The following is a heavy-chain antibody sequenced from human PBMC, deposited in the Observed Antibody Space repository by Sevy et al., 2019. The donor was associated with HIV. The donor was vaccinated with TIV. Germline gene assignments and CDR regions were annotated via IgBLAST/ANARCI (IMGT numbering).Heavy chain of an antibody. CDR1: GFTFSSYW. CDR2: INSDGSST. Sequence: GGSLRLSCAASGFTFSSYWMHWVRQAPGKGLVWVSRINSDGSSTSYADSVKGRFTISRDNAKNTLYLQMNSLRAEDTAVYYCARGSDHGDGGHCDPWGQGTLVTVSS. V-gene: IGHV3-74*01. CDR3: ARGSDHGDGGHCDP. D-gene: IGHD7-27*01. J-gene: IGHJ5*02.